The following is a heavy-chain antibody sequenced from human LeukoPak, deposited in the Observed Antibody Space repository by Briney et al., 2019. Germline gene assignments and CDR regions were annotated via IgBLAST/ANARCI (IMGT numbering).Heavy chain of an antibody. D-gene: IGHD6-13*01. V-gene: IGHV3-7*01. CDR1: GFTFSSYA. J-gene: IGHJ4*02. CDR2: IKQDGSEK. Sequence: PGGSLRLSCAASGFTFSSYAMSWVRQAPGKGLEWVANIKQDGSEKYYVDSAKGRFTISRDNAKNSLYLQMNSLRAEDTAVYYCATDLGSSRPNFWGQGILVTVPS. CDR3: ATDLGSSRPNF.